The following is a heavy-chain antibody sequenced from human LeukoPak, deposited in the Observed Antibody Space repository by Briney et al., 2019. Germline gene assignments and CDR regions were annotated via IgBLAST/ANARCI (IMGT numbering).Heavy chain of an antibody. CDR1: GGSISYYY. CDR2: IFTSGST. V-gene: IGHV4-4*09. CDR3: ARRIEHWFDP. J-gene: IGHJ5*02. Sequence: SETLSPTCSVSGGSISYYYWSWIRQLPGKGLEWIGDIFTSGSTSYSPSLKSRVTMSVDTSTNHFSLNLNSVTAADTAVYYCARRIEHWFDPWGQGTLVTVSS.